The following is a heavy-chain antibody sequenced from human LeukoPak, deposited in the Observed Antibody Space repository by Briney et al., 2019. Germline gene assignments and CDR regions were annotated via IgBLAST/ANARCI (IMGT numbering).Heavy chain of an antibody. J-gene: IGHJ2*01. CDR2: VYDGGST. CDR1: GGSIGTTTYS. Sequence: KSSETLSLTGSVSGGSIGTTTYSWAWIRQPPGKGLGWIGNVYDGGSTNFSPSLRSRVTMSVDSSTKQFSLWLNSVTAADTAVYYCARCPYDLMTGHPNWYFDLWGRGTLVTVSS. V-gene: IGHV4-39*01. CDR3: ARCPYDLMTGHPNWYFDL. D-gene: IGHD3-9*01.